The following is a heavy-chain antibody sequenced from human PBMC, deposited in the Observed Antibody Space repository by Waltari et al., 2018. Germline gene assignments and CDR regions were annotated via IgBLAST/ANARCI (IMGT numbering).Heavy chain of an antibody. V-gene: IGHV3-53*01. D-gene: IGHD6-13*01. Sequence: EVQLVESGGGLIQPGGSLRLSCAASGLTVSSNNMSWGRKAPVKGLECVSVIESGGSTYYADSVKGRFTISRDNSKNTLYLQMNSLRAEDTAVYYCARDHSSSWYRDAFDIWGQGTMVTVSS. J-gene: IGHJ3*02. CDR3: ARDHSSSWYRDAFDI. CDR2: IESGGST. CDR1: GLTVSSNN.